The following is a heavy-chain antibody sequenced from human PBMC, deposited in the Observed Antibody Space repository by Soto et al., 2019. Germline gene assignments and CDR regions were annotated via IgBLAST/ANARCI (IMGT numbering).Heavy chain of an antibody. J-gene: IGHJ4*02. CDR2: ISYDGSNK. D-gene: IGHD3-10*01. Sequence: QVQLVESGGGVVQPGRSLRLSCAASGFTFSSYGMHWVRQAPGKGLEWVAVISYDGSNKYYADSVKGRFTISRDNSKNTLYLQMNSLRPEDTDVYYCAKERGGNSLYFAYWGQGPLVTVSS. CDR1: GFTFSSYG. V-gene: IGHV3-30*18. CDR3: AKERGGNSLYFAY.